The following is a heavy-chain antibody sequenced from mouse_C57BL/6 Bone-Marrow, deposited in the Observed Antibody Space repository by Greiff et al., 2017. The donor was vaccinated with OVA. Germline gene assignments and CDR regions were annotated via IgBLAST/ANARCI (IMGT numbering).Heavy chain of an antibody. CDR3: ARELRFYYFDY. J-gene: IGHJ2*01. V-gene: IGHV3-1*01. CDR2: ISYSGST. Sequence: ESGPGMVKPSQSLSLTCTVTGYSITSGYDWHWIRHFPGNKLEWMGYISYSGSTNYNPSLKSRISITHDTSKNHFFLKLNSVTTEDTATYYCARELRFYYFDYWGQCTTLTVSS. CDR1: GYSITSGYD. D-gene: IGHD1-1*01.